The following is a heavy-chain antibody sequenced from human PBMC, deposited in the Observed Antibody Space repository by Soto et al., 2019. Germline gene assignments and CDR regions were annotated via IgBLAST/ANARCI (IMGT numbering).Heavy chain of an antibody. CDR1: GFTFSSYA. CDR3: AKDLWSGRGGDIDY. J-gene: IGHJ4*02. Sequence: EVQLLDSGGGLVQPGGSLRLSCAASGFTFSSYAMHWVRQAPGKGLEWVSTISGAALNTYYADSVKGRFTISRDSSKRTVYLQMNSLSAADTAVYYCAKDLWSGRGGDIDYWGQGTLVIVSS. CDR2: ISGAALNT. D-gene: IGHD3-3*01. V-gene: IGHV3-23*01.